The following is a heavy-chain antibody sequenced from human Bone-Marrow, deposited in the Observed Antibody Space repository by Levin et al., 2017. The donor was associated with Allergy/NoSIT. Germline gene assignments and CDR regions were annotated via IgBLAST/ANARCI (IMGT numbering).Heavy chain of an antibody. Sequence: GGSLRLSCAASGFTFSNAWMSWVRQAPGKGLEWVGRIKSKTDGGTTDYAAPVKGRFTITRDDSKNTLYLQMSSLKTEVTAVYYCTTATDRFLEWLPRNWGQGTLVTVSS. CDR1: GFTFSNAW. D-gene: IGHD3-3*01. V-gene: IGHV3-15*01. CDR3: TTATDRFLEWLPRN. CDR2: IKSKTDGGTT. J-gene: IGHJ4*02.